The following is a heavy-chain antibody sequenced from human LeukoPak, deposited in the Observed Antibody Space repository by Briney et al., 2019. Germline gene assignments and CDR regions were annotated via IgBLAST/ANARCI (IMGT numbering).Heavy chain of an antibody. CDR2: IDPVDSDT. CDR1: GYRFTTYW. D-gene: IGHD2-21*01. CDR3: ARLVMSFGVVTGMDCFDY. J-gene: IGHJ4*02. V-gene: IGHV5-51*01. Sequence: GESLKISCKGSGYRFTTYWIGWVRQMPGKGLEWMGIIDPVDSDTRDSPSFQGQVTISVDKSIRTAYLQWSSLKASDTAMYYCARLVMSFGVVTGMDCFDYWGEGALVTVSS.